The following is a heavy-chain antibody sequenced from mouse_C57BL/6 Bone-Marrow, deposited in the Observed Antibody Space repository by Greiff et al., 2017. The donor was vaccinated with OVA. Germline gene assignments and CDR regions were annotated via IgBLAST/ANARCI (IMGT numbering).Heavy chain of an antibody. J-gene: IGHJ4*01. CDR3: ARPSYSNFYYAMDY. Sequence: QVQLQQPGAELVKPGASVKLSCKASGYTFTSYWMQWVKQRPGQGLEWIGEIDPSDSYTNYNQKFKGKATLTVDTSSSTAYMQLSSLTAEDSAVYYGARPSYSNFYYAMDYWGQGTSVTVSS. V-gene: IGHV1-50*01. CDR2: IDPSDSYT. D-gene: IGHD2-5*01. CDR1: GYTFTSYW.